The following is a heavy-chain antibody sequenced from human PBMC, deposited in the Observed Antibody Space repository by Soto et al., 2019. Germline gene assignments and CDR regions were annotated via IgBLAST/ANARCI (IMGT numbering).Heavy chain of an antibody. CDR1: GGSISSISYY. D-gene: IGHD6-25*01. V-gene: IGHV4-39*01. Sequence: PSETLSLTCTVSGGSISSISYYWGWIRQPPGKGLEWIGSIYYSGSTYYNPSLKSRVTISVDTSKNQFSLKLSSVTAADTAVYYCARTARGYYYGMDVWGQGTTVTVSS. CDR2: IYYSGST. CDR3: ARTARGYYYGMDV. J-gene: IGHJ6*02.